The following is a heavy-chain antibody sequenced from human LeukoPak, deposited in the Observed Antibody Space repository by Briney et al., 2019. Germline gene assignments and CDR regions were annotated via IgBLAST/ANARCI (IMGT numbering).Heavy chain of an antibody. J-gene: IGHJ3*02. D-gene: IGHD4-17*01. V-gene: IGHV3-9*01. CDR2: ISWNSGSI. CDR1: GFTFSSYA. CDR3: AKDNHGDYEDDAFDI. Sequence: GGSLRLSCAASGFTFSSYAMHWVRQAPGKGLEWVSGISWNSGSIGYADSVKGRFTISRDNAKNSLYLQMNSLRAEDTALYYCAKDNHGDYEDDAFDIWGQGTMVTVSS.